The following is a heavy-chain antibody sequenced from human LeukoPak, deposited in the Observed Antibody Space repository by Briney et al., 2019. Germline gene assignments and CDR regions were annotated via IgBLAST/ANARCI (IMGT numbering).Heavy chain of an antibody. CDR3: ARQDGSGLFYFDY. Sequence: GESLEISCKGSGYSFSYYWIGWARQVPGKGLERMGIIYPGDSGTKYSPSFQGQVTISVDKSISTAYLQWSSLKASDTAIYYCARQDGSGLFYFDYWGQGTLVTVSS. CDR1: GYSFSYYW. D-gene: IGHD3-10*01. CDR2: IYPGDSGT. V-gene: IGHV5-51*01. J-gene: IGHJ4*02.